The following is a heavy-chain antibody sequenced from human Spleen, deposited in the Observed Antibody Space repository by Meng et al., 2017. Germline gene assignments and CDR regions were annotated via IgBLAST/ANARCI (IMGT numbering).Heavy chain of an antibody. V-gene: IGHV1-2*02. D-gene: IGHD2-2*01. CDR1: GSTFNNYS. CDR2: INPNSGGA. CDR3: ARGSVGGDFDP. Sequence: KLPCKPSGSTFNNYSVHWVRQAPGQRLEWMGWINPNSGGANYAQKFQGRVTMTRDTSISTAYMELSRLRSDDTAVYYCARGSVGGDFDPWGQGTLVTVSS. J-gene: IGHJ5*02.